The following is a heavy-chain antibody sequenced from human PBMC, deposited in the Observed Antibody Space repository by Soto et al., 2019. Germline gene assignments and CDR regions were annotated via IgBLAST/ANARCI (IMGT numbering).Heavy chain of an antibody. D-gene: IGHD2-2*01. CDR3: VRDTMRASAAASLDY. CDR2: ISVSGNII. V-gene: IGHV3-48*03. J-gene: IGHJ4*02. CDR1: GFTFSTYE. Sequence: GGSLRLSCAASGFTFSTYEFNWVRQAPGRGLEWISYISVSGNIIKYAESVKGRFTISRDNAENSLHLHMSNPRVDDTALYFCVRDTMRASAAASLDYWGQGTQVTVSS.